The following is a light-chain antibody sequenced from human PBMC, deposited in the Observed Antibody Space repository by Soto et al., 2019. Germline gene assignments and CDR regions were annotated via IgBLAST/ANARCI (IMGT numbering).Light chain of an antibody. Sequence: QSVLTQPASVSGSHGQSITISCTGTSSDIGGYNYVSWYQHHPGKAPKLMIYDVSNRPSGVSNRFSGFKSGNTASLIISGLQAEDEADYYCSSYTSSSTLSTYVFGTGTKVTVL. CDR1: SSDIGGYNY. J-gene: IGLJ1*01. V-gene: IGLV2-14*03. CDR3: SSYTSSSTLSTYV. CDR2: DVS.